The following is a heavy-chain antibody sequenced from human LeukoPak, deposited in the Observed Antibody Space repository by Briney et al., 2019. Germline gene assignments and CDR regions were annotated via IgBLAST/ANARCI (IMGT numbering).Heavy chain of an antibody. CDR3: AKAGPYYYGSGSYSLGYYGMDV. CDR2: ISYDGSNK. J-gene: IGHJ6*02. V-gene: IGHV3-30-3*01. CDR1: EFTFSSYA. Sequence: GGSLRLSCAASEFTFSSYAMHWVRQAPGKGLEWVAVISYDGSNKYYADSVKGRFTISRDNSKNTLYLQMNSLRAEDTAVYYCAKAGPYYYGSGSYSLGYYGMDVWGQGTTVTVSS. D-gene: IGHD3-10*01.